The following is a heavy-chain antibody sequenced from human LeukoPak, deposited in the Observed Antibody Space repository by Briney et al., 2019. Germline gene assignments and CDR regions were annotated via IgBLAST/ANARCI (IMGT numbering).Heavy chain of an antibody. J-gene: IGHJ5*02. D-gene: IGHD3-22*01. Sequence: GGSLRLSCAASGFTFSNAWMSWVRQAPGKGLEWVGRIKSKTDGGTTDYAAPVKGRFTISRDDSKNTLYLQMNSLKTEDTAVYYCTTLTHITMIVVVPAWGQGTLVTVSS. V-gene: IGHV3-15*01. CDR1: GFTFSNAW. CDR2: IKSKTDGGTT. CDR3: TTLTHITMIVVVPA.